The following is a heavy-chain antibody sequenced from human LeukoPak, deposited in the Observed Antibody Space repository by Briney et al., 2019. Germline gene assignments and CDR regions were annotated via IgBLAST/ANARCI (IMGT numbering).Heavy chain of an antibody. V-gene: IGHV3-30*02. CDR3: ARDRGKDYFDS. CDR1: GLTFTSHG. J-gene: IGHJ4*02. D-gene: IGHD4-23*01. CDR2: VRNGGSDT. Sequence: GGSLRLSCTTSGLTFTSHGFHWLRQVVGKRLGWVAFVRNGGSDTYHANSVKGRFSISRDDSKNTLYLQMNSLRAEDTAIYYCARDRGKDYFDSWGQGTQVIVSS.